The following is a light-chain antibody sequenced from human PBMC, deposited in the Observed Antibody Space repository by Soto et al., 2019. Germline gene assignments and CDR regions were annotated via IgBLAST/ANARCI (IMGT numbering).Light chain of an antibody. J-gene: IGLJ1*01. Sequence: QSALSQPASVSGSPGQSITISCTGTSSDVGGFEYVSWYQHQPGKAPKLIIYDVTKRPSGVSNRFSGSKSGYTASLTISGIQAEDEGEYYCGSITRSSTSVFGNGSSSPS. CDR3: GSITRSSTSV. CDR1: SSDVGGFEY. CDR2: DVT. V-gene: IGLV2-14*01.